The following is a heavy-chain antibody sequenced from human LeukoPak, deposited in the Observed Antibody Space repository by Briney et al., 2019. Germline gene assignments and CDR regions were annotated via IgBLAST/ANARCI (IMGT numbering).Heavy chain of an antibody. CDR1: GFTFSSYD. CDR3: ARATYSSTWYSRYFDL. CDR2: IGTAGDI. J-gene: IGHJ2*01. D-gene: IGHD6-13*01. V-gene: IGHV3-13*01. Sequence: GGSLRLSCAASGFTFSSYDMHWVRQATGKGLEWVSGIGTAGDIYYPGSVKGRFTISRENAKKSLYLQMNSLRAGDTAVYYCARATYSSTWYSRYFDLWGRGTLVTVSS.